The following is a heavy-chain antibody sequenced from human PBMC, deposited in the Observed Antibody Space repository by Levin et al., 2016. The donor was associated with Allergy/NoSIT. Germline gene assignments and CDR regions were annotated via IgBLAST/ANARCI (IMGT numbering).Heavy chain of an antibody. V-gene: IGHV4-4*02. Sequence: WIRQPPGKGLEWIGEIYHSGSTNYNPSLKSRVTISVDKSKNQFSLKLSSVTAADTAVYYCARLGYCSGGSCYPDAFDIWGQGTMVTVSS. D-gene: IGHD2-15*01. J-gene: IGHJ3*02. CDR3: ARLGYCSGGSCYPDAFDI. CDR2: IYHSGST.